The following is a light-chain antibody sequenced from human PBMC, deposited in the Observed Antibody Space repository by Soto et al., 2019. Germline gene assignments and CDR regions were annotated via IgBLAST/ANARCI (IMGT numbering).Light chain of an antibody. V-gene: IGLV1-40*01. CDR3: QSYDSSLSGWV. CDR1: SSNIGAGYG. J-gene: IGLJ3*02. CDR2: ANT. Sequence: QSVLTQPPSVSGAPGQRVTISCTGSSSNIGAGYGVHWYQQLPGTAPQLLIYANTNRPSGVPDRFSGSKSGTSASLAITGLQAEDEADYYCQSYDSSLSGWVFGGGTKLTV.